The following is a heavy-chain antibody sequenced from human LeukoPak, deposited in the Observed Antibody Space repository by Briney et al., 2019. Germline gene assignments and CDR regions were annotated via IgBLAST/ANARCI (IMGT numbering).Heavy chain of an antibody. V-gene: IGHV4-39*07. J-gene: IGHJ4*02. CDR3: ARVGVSLYHGDPPRAHGPQFDY. CDR1: GGSISSSSYY. Sequence: SETLSLTCTVSGGSISSSSYYWGWIRQPPGKGLEWIGSIYYSGSTYYNPSLKSRVTISVDTSKNQFSLKLSSVTAADTAVYYCARVGVSLYHGDPPRAHGPQFDYWGQGTLVTVSS. CDR2: IYYSGST. D-gene: IGHD4-17*01.